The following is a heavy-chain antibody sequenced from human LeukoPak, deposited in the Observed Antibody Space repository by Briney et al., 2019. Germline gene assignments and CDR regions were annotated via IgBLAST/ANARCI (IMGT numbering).Heavy chain of an antibody. V-gene: IGHV3-15*01. CDR1: GFTVSYVW. D-gene: IGHD4-11*01. J-gene: IGHJ3*02. CDR2: IKSKTDGGTI. Sequence: GGSLRLSCAASGFTVSYVWMSWVRQAPGKGLEWVGRIKSKTDGGTIDYVAPVKGRFTISRDDSKNTLYLQMNSLKTEDTAVYYCARDGGTSNYGAFDIWGQGTMVTVSS. CDR3: ARDGGTSNYGAFDI.